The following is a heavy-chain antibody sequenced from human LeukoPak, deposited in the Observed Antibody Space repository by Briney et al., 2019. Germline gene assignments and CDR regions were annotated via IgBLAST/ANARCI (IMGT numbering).Heavy chain of an antibody. CDR3: ARDSYDSSGYYLDY. J-gene: IGHJ4*02. Sequence: SETLSLTCAVYGGSSSGYYWSWIRQPPGKGLEWIGYIYYSGSTNYNPSLKSRVTISVDTSKNQFSLKLSSVTAADTAVYYCARDSYDSSGYYLDYWGQGTLVTVSS. CDR1: GGSSSGYY. CDR2: IYYSGST. V-gene: IGHV4-59*01. D-gene: IGHD3-22*01.